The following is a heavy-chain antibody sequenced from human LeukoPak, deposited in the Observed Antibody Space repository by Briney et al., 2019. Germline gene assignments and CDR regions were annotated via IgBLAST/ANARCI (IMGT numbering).Heavy chain of an antibody. CDR2: IRSDGSNK. V-gene: IGHV3-30*02. J-gene: IGHJ4*02. Sequence: GGSLRLSCIESGFAFSSCGMHWVRQAPGKGLEWVAFIRSDGSNKYYADSVKGRFTISRDNSKNTLYLQVDSLRAEDTAVYYCAKDRGVGFGEVWGQGTLVTVSS. D-gene: IGHD3-10*01. CDR3: AKDRGVGFGEV. CDR1: GFAFSSCG.